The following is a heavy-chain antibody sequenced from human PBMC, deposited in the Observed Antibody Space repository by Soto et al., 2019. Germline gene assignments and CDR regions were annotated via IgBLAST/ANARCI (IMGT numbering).Heavy chain of an antibody. D-gene: IGHD3-16*02. V-gene: IGHV1-69*08. CDR2: IIPILGIA. CDR1: GGTFSSYT. J-gene: IGHJ5*02. Sequence: QVQLVQSGAEVKKPGSSVKVSCKASGGTFSSYTISWVRQAPGQGLEWMGRIIPILGIANYAQKFQGIVTITADKSTSTAYIELSSLRSEDTAVYYCARDPATLYAGNWFDPWGQGTLVTVSS. CDR3: ARDPATLYAGNWFDP.